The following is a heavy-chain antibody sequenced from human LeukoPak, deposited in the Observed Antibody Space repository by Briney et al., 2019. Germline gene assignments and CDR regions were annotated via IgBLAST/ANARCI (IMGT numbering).Heavy chain of an antibody. V-gene: IGHV4-59*01. CDR2: IYYSGST. CDR3: ARDKTLLYTATPGGAFDI. Sequence: PSETLSLTCTVSGGSISPYYWSWIRQPPGKGLEWIGYIYYSGSTNYNPSLKSRVTISVDTSKNQFSLKLRSVTAADTAVYYCARDKTLLYTATPGGAFDIWGQGTMVTVS. J-gene: IGHJ3*02. D-gene: IGHD1-14*01. CDR1: GGSISPYY.